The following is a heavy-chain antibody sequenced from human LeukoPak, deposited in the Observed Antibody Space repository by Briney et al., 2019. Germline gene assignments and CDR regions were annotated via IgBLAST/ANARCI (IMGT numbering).Heavy chain of an antibody. CDR3: ARDRPGSYWYFDL. D-gene: IGHD3-10*01. J-gene: IGHJ2*01. V-gene: IGHV4-34*01. CDR2: INHSGST. Sequence: PSETLSLTCAVYGGSFSGYYWSWIRQPSGKGLEWIGEINHSGSTNYNPSLKSRVTISVDTSKNQFSLKLSSVTAADTAVYYCARDRPGSYWYFDLWGRGTLVTVSS. CDR1: GGSFSGYY.